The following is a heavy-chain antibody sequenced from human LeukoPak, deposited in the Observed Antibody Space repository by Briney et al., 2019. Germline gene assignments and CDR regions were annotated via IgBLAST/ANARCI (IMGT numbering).Heavy chain of an antibody. Sequence: GGSLRLSCAASGFTFSSYSMNWVRQAPGKGLEWVSYISTSSTTMYYADSVEGRFTISRDNAKNSLYLQMNSLRAEDTAVYYCAKRAGIQLGFDYWGQGTLVTVSS. D-gene: IGHD5-18*01. V-gene: IGHV3-48*04. CDR1: GFTFSSYS. J-gene: IGHJ4*02. CDR2: ISTSSTTM. CDR3: AKRAGIQLGFDY.